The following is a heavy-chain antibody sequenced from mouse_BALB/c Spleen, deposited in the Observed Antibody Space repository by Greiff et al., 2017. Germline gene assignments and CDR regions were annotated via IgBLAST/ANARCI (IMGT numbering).Heavy chain of an antibody. CDR2: IRSKSNNYAT. CDR1: GFTFNTNA. CDR3: VRSGVVATDYAMDY. J-gene: IGHJ4*01. V-gene: IGHV10S3*01. D-gene: IGHD1-1*01. Sequence: GGGLVQPKGSLKLSCAASGFTFNTNAMNWVRQAPGKGLEWVVRIRSKSNNYATYYADSVKDRFTISRDDSQSMLYLQMNNLKTEDTAMYYCVRSGVVATDYAMDYWGQGTSVTVSS.